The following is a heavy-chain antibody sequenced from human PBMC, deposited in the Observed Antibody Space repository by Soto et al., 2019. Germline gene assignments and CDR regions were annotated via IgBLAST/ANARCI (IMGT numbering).Heavy chain of an antibody. CDR1: GFTPTTTP. Sequence: XGSLRLSCAGAGFTPTTTPLSWVRQPPGKGLEWVTTIIGTASRTYYVDSVKGRFFISRDNSKNTVTLQMNNLTLDDTAVYYCATSFRYFDNWGQGNRVTVSS. CDR2: IIGTASRT. J-gene: IGHJ4*02. V-gene: IGHV3-23*05. CDR3: ATSFRYFDN. D-gene: IGHD3-9*01.